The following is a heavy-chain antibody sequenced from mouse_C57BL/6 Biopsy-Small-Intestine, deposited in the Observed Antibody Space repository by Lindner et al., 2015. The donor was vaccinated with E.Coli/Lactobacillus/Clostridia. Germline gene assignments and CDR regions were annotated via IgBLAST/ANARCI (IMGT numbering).Heavy chain of an antibody. V-gene: IGHV1-82*01. CDR2: IFPGDGDT. Sequence: VQLQESGPELVKPGASVKISCKASGYVFSSSWMNWVKQRPGKGLEWIGRIFPGDGDTNYNGKFKDKATLTADKSSSTAYMQLSSLTSEDSAVYLCARSTTGGGMDYWGQGTSVTVSS. J-gene: IGHJ4*01. D-gene: IGHD1-1*01. CDR3: ARSTTGGGMDY. CDR1: GYVFSSSW.